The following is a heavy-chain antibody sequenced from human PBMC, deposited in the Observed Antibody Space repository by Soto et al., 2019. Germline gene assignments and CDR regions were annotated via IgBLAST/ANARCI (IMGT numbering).Heavy chain of an antibody. D-gene: IGHD3-3*01. J-gene: IGHJ4*02. CDR3: AKFLGPREFVLFWSVYPAPFDY. V-gene: IGHV3-23*01. Sequence: PGGSLRLSCAASGFTFSSYAMSWVRQAPEKRLEWVIAISGSGGSTYYADSVKGRFTISRDNSKNTLYLQMNSLRAEDTAVYYCAKFLGPREFVLFWSVYPAPFDYWGQGTLVTGSS. CDR2: ISGSGGST. CDR1: GFTFSSYA.